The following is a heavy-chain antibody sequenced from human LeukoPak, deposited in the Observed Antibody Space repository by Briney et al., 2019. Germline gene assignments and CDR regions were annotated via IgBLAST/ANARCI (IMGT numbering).Heavy chain of an antibody. D-gene: IGHD3-10*01. CDR2: INPNSGGT. CDR1: GYTFTGYY. V-gene: IGHV1-2*06. Sequence: VASVKVSCTASGYTFTGYYIHWLRQAPGQGLEWMGRINPNSGGTNRAQKFQDRVTMTRDTSITTAYMELSRLTSDDTAVYSCARESGNGSGSFDYWGQGTPVTVSS. CDR3: ARESGNGSGSFDY. J-gene: IGHJ4*02.